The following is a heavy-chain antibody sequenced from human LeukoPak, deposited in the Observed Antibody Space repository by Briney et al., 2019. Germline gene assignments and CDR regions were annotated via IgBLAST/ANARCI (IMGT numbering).Heavy chain of an antibody. J-gene: IGHJ4*02. Sequence: GGSLRLSCAASGFTFSSYAMSWVRQAPGKGLEWVSAISGSGGSTYYADSVKGRFTISRDNSKNTLYLQMNSLRAEDTAVYYCAKNPGFGVGVRYYFDYWGQRTLVTVSS. CDR2: ISGSGGST. CDR1: GFTFSSYA. D-gene: IGHD3-10*01. V-gene: IGHV3-23*01. CDR3: AKNPGFGVGVRYYFDY.